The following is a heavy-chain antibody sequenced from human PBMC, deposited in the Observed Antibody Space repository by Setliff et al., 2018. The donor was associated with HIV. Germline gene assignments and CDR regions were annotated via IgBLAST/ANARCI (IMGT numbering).Heavy chain of an antibody. CDR1: GGSFSGYY. Sequence: PSETLSLTCAVYGGSFSGYYWSWIRQPPGKGLEWIGEINHSGSTNYNPSPKSRVTISVDTSKNQFSLKLSSVTAADTAVYYCARGAGGRAHYDYVWGSYRLYYFDYWGQGTLVTVSS. CDR3: ARGAGGRAHYDYVWGSYRLYYFDY. D-gene: IGHD3-16*02. V-gene: IGHV4-34*01. J-gene: IGHJ4*02. CDR2: INHSGST.